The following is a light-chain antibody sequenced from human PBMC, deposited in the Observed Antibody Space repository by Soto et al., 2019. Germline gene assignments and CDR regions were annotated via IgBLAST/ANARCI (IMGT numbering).Light chain of an antibody. V-gene: IGLV2-23*02. CDR2: EVS. CDR3: CSYAGSNYV. CDR1: SSDVGNYNL. Sequence: QSALTQPPSVSGSPGQSITISCTGTSSDVGNYNLVSWYQHHPGKAPKLMIYEVSKRPSGVSNRFSGSKSGDTASLTISGLQAEDEADYYCCSYAGSNYVFGTGTKVTVL. J-gene: IGLJ1*01.